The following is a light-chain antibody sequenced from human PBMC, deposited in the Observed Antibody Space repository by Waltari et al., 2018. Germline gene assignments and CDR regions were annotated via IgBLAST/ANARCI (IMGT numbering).Light chain of an antibody. CDR2: AAS. Sequence: DIQMTQSPSSLSAYVGDRVTITCRASQTISIYLNWFQQKSGKAPKLLIYAASSLQSGVPFRFSRSGSGTDFTLTISSLQPEDFATYYCQQTYIAPDTFGQGTKLEI. V-gene: IGKV1-39*01. CDR3: QQTYIAPDT. J-gene: IGKJ2*01. CDR1: QTISIY.